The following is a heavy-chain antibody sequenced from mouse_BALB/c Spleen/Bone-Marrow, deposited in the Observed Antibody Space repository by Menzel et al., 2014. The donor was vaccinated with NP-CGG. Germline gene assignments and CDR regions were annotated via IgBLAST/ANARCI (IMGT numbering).Heavy chain of an antibody. CDR2: IWAGGST. CDR1: GFSLTSYG. J-gene: IGHJ4*01. D-gene: IGHD1-1*02. CDR3: ARDGVYGSHYYAMDY. Sequence: VQGVESGPGLAAPSQSLSITCTVSGFSLTSYGVHWVRQPPGKGLEWLGVIWAGGSTNYNSALMSRLSISKDNSKSQVFLKMNSLQTDDTAMYYCARDGVYGSHYYAMDYWGQGTSVTVSS. V-gene: IGHV2-9*02.